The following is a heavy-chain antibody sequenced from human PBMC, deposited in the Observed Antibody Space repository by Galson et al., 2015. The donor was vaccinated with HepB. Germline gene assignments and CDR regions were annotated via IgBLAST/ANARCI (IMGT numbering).Heavy chain of an antibody. V-gene: IGHV1-69*04. J-gene: IGHJ2*01. CDR3: ARAVSDIVVVPAAGYFDL. D-gene: IGHD2-2*01. CDR1: GGTFSSYA. CDR2: IIPILGIA. Sequence: SVKVSCKASGGTFSSYAISWVRQAPGQGLEWMGRIIPILGIANYAQKFQGRVTITADKSTSTAYMELSSLRSEDTAVYYCARAVSDIVVVPAAGYFDLWGRGTLVTVSS.